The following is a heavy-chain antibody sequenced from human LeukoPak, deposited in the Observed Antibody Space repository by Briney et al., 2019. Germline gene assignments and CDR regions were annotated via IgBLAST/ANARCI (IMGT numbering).Heavy chain of an antibody. D-gene: IGHD3-10*01. CDR1: GFSFSTYA. CDR2: IWHDASHT. CDR3: AGEIFGSGSYPDY. V-gene: IGHV3-33*01. J-gene: IGHJ4*02. Sequence: PGRSLRLSCTASGFSFSTYAMHWVRQAPGKGLEWVALIWHDASHTFYTDSVKGRFTISRDNSKNTVYLQMNSLGGEDTAVYYCAGEIFGSGSYPDYWGQGTLVTVSS.